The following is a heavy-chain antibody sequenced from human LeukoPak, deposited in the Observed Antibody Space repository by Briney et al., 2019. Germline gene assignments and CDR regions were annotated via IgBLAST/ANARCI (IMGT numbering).Heavy chain of an antibody. CDR3: ARRANPGNYYYDSSGSQEI. CDR1: GGSISNNGYY. J-gene: IGHJ4*02. CDR2: IYHSGST. D-gene: IGHD3-22*01. V-gene: IGHV4-30-2*01. Sequence: SETLSLTCTVSGGSISNNGYYWSWIRQPPGKGLEWIGYIYHSGSTYYNPSLKSRVTISVDRSKNQFSLKLSSVTAADTAVYYCARRANPGNYYYDSSGSQEIWGQGTLVTVSS.